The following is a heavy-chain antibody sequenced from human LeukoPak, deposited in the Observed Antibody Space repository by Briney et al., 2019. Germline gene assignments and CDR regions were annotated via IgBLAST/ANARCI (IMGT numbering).Heavy chain of an antibody. CDR1: GFTFGDYA. J-gene: IGHJ4*02. V-gene: IGHV3-49*04. Sequence: GGSLRLSCTASGFTFGDYAMSWVRQAPGKGLEWVGFIRSKAYGGTTEYAASVKGRFTISRDDSKSIAYLQMNSLKTEDTAVYYCTSFKNNFDTWGQGTGVPVSS. D-gene: IGHD1/OR15-1a*01. CDR3: TSFKNNFDT. CDR2: IRSKAYGGTT.